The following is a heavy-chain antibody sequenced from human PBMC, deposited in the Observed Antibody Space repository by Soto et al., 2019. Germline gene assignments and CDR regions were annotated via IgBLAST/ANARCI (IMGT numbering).Heavy chain of an antibody. CDR1: GGSISSYY. V-gene: IGHV4-59*01. D-gene: IGHD3-3*01. Sequence: QVQLQESGPGLVKPSETLSLTCTVSGGSISSYYWSWIRQRPGKGLEWIGYIYYSGSTNYNPSLKSRVTMSVDTSKSQFSLKLSSVTAADTAVYYCASHLRGFLVDYWGQGTLVTVSS. CDR3: ASHLRGFLVDY. J-gene: IGHJ4*02. CDR2: IYYSGST.